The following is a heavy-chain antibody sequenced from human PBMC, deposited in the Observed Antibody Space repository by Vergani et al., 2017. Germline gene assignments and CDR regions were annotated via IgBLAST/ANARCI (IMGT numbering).Heavy chain of an antibody. Sequence: QVQLQESGPGLVKPSDTLSLTCTVSGGSISSYYWSWIRQPPGKGLEWIGYIYYSGSTNYNPSLKSRVTISVDTSKNQFSLKLSSVTAADTAVYYCARVRAAADYYYYYYYMDVWGKGTTVTVSS. V-gene: IGHV4-59*01. CDR3: ARVRAAADYYYYYYYMDV. D-gene: IGHD6-13*01. J-gene: IGHJ6*03. CDR1: GGSISSYY. CDR2: IYYSGST.